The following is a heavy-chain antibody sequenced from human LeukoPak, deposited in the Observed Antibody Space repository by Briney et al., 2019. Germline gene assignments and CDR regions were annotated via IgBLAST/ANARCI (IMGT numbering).Heavy chain of an antibody. J-gene: IGHJ4*02. V-gene: IGHV1-2*02. Sequence: GASVKVSCKASGYSFTEYYMHWVRQAPGQGREGMGWISPRSGDTSYAQKFQGRVTMTRDTSINTVDMDLSGLTSDDTAVFYCARGREIHGGSDTKLDDYWGQGTLVTVSS. CDR3: ARGREIHGGSDTKLDDY. CDR1: GYSFTEYY. CDR2: ISPRSGDT. D-gene: IGHD3-10*01.